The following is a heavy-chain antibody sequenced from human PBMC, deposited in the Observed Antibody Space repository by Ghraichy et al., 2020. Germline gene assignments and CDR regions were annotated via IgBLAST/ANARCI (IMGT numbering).Heavy chain of an antibody. CDR2: INPSGGST. CDR1: GYTFTSYY. V-gene: IGHV1-46*01. J-gene: IGHJ2*01. D-gene: IGHD4-17*01. CDR3: ARDFSDYGIDWYFDL. Sequence: ASVKVSCKASGYTFTSYYMHWVRQAPGQGLEWMGIINPSGGSTSYAQKFQGRVTMTRDTSTSTVYMELSSLRSEDTAVYYCARDFSDYGIDWYFDLWGRGTLVTVSS.